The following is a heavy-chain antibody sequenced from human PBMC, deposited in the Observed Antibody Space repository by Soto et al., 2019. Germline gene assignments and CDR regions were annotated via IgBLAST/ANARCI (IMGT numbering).Heavy chain of an antibody. CDR2: ISSSSSYI. V-gene: IGHV3-21*01. CDR3: AKDPVTTSLYYYYYMDV. D-gene: IGHD4-17*01. CDR1: GFTFDDYA. Sequence: LRLSCAASGFTFDDYAMHWVRQAPGKGLEWVSGISSSSSYIYYADSVKGRFTISRDNAKNSLYLQMNSLRAEDTAVYYCAKDPVTTSLYYYYYMDVWGKGTTVTVSS. J-gene: IGHJ6*03.